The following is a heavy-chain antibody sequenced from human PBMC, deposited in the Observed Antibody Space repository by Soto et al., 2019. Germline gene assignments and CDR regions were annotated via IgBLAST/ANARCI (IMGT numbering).Heavy chain of an antibody. CDR3: ARVGIVRATTYFDY. J-gene: IGHJ4*02. CDR2: IDWDDDK. D-gene: IGHD1-26*01. Sequence: GPTLVNPTQTLTLTCTFSGFSLSTSGMCVSWIRQPPGKALEWLARIDWDDDKYYSTSLKTRLTISKDTSKNQVVLTMTNMDPVDTATYYCARVGIVRATTYFDYWGQGTLVTVSS. V-gene: IGHV2-70*11. CDR1: GFSLSTSGMC.